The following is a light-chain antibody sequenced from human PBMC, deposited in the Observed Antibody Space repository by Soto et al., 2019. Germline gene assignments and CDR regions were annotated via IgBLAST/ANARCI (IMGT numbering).Light chain of an antibody. CDR1: SSDVGGYNY. J-gene: IGLJ1*01. CDR3: SSYTSSSTLPDV. CDR2: DVS. V-gene: IGLV2-14*01. Sequence: QSVLTQPASVSGSPGQSITISCTGTSSDVGGYNYVSWYQQDPGKAPKLMIYDVSNRPSGVSNRFSGSKSGNTASLTISGLQAEDEADYYCSSYTSSSTLPDVFGTGTRSPS.